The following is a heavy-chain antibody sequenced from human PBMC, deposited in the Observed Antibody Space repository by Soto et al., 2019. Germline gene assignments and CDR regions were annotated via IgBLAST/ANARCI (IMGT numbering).Heavy chain of an antibody. Sequence: QVQLVESGGGVVQPGRSLRLSCAASGFTFSSYGMHWVRQAPGKGLEWVAVISYDGSNKYYADSVKGRFTISRDNSKNTRYLQMNSLRAEDTAVYYCAKIQYSSSWYYYGMDVWGQGTTVTVSS. CDR2: ISYDGSNK. V-gene: IGHV3-30*18. CDR1: GFTFSSYG. J-gene: IGHJ6*02. D-gene: IGHD6-13*01. CDR3: AKIQYSSSWYYYGMDV.